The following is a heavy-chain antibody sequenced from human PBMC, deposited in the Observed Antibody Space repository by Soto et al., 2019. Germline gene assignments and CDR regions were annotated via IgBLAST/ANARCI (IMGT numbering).Heavy chain of an antibody. CDR1: DYTFTTYG. CDR2: TSGYNGNT. D-gene: IGHD3-16*01. J-gene: IGHJ6*02. Sequence: QVQLVQSGAEVKKPGASVKVSCKSSDYTFTTYGISWVRQAPGQGLEWMGWTSGYNGNTKYAQKFQGRVTMTTDTSTSTAYMELRSLRSDDTAVYYCAGEGEMHYYYYGMEVWGQVTTVTVYS. V-gene: IGHV1-18*01. CDR3: AGEGEMHYYYYGMEV.